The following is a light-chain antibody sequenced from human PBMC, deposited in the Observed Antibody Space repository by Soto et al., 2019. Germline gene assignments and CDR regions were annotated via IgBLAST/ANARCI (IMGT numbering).Light chain of an antibody. CDR3: QSYDSVMRASV. V-gene: IGLV1-40*01. CDR2: GNN. Sequence: QSVLTQPPSVSGAPGQRVTISCTGSSANIGAAYNVDWYQQLPGTAPKLLIYGNNNRPSGVPDRFSASKSGTSASLAITGLQAEDEADYYCQSYDSVMRASVFGGGTKLTVL. J-gene: IGLJ2*01. CDR1: SANIGAAYN.